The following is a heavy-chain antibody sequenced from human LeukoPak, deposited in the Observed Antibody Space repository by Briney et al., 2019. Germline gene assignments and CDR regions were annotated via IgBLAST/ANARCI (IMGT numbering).Heavy chain of an antibody. CDR2: INPNSGGT. V-gene: IGHV1-2*02. Sequence: ASVKVSCKASGYTFTHYGISWVRQAPGQGLEWMGWINPNSGGTNYAQKFQGRVTMTRDTSISTAYMELSRLRSDDTAVYYCARDVLLWFGESDPYYYYYMDVWGKGTTVTISS. CDR3: ARDVLLWFGESDPYYYYYMDV. CDR1: GYTFTHYG. D-gene: IGHD3-10*01. J-gene: IGHJ6*03.